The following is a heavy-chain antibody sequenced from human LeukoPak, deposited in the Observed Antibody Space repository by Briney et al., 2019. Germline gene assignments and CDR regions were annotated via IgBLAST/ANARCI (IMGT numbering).Heavy chain of an antibody. V-gene: IGHV1-2*02. Sequence: ASVTVSCKASGYTFTGYYMHWVRQAHGQGLEGMAWVNPNSVGTNYAQKFQGRVTMLRDTSISTAYMELSRLRSDDTAVYYCASGTAHDYWGQGTLVTVSS. CDR2: VNPNSVGT. J-gene: IGHJ4*02. D-gene: IGHD1-1*01. CDR3: ASGTAHDY. CDR1: GYTFTGYY.